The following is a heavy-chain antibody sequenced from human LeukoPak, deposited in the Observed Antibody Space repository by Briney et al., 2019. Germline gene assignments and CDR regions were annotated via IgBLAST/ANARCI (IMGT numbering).Heavy chain of an antibody. CDR2: ISGDGGST. D-gene: IGHD1-26*01. Sequence: PGGSLRLSCAASGFTFDDYAMHWVRQAPGKGLEWVSLISGDGGSTYYADSVKGRFTISRDNSKNTLYLQMNSLRPEDTAVHYCAKAGGSGSYFDAFDIWGQGTMVTVSS. J-gene: IGHJ3*02. V-gene: IGHV3-43*02. CDR3: AKAGGSGSYFDAFDI. CDR1: GFTFDDYA.